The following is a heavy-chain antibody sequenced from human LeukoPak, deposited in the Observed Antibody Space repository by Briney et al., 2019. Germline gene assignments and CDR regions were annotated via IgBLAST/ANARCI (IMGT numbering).Heavy chain of an antibody. CDR3: ARGVFPAFDI. J-gene: IGHJ3*02. D-gene: IGHD3-10*01. Sequence: SQTLSLTCDISGDSVSSKSVIWNWIRQSPSRGLEWLGRIYYRSKWFNDYAVSVRSRITINPDTSKNQSSLQLNSVTPEDPAVYYCARGVFPAFDIWGQGTMVTVSS. V-gene: IGHV6-1*01. CDR2: IYYRSKWFN. CDR1: GDSVSSKSVI.